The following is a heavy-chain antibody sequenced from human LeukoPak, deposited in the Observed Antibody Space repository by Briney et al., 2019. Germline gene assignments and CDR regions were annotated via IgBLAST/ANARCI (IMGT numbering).Heavy chain of an antibody. V-gene: IGHV1-18*04. Sequence: ASVKVSCKASGYTFTSYYIHWVRQAPGQGLAWMGWISGYNGNTNYAQKLQGRVTMTTDTSTSTAYMELRSLRSDDTAVYYCARDLKRGYSSGRYSWGTGSSNDYWGQGTLVTVSS. J-gene: IGHJ4*02. CDR2: ISGYNGNT. CDR1: GYTFTSYY. D-gene: IGHD6-19*01. CDR3: ARDLKRGYSSGRYSWGTGSSNDY.